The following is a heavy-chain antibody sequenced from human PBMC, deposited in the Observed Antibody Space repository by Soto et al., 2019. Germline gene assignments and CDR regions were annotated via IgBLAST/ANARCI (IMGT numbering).Heavy chain of an antibody. J-gene: IGHJ6*02. CDR2: IIPIFGTA. CDR1: GYTFTSHG. CDR3: ARDLGGNSGYYYYYGIDV. Sequence: SVKVSCKASGYTFTSHGISWVRQAPGQGLEWMGGIIPIFGTANYAQKFQGRVTITADESTSTAYMELSSLRYEGTAVYYCARDLGGNSGYYYYYGIDVCGQGTTVTVYS. D-gene: IGHD2-21*02. V-gene: IGHV1-69*13.